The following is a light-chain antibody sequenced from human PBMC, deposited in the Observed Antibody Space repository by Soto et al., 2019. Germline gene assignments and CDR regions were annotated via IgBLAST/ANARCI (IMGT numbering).Light chain of an antibody. CDR1: QGVGSW. V-gene: IGKV1-12*01. CDR3: QQANSFPWT. CDR2: AAS. J-gene: IGKJ1*01. Sequence: DIQMTQSPSSVSAPVGDRVTITCRARQGVGSWLAWYQQKPGKAPQLLILAASSLQSGVPSRFSGSGSGTDLTLNISSLQPEDVATYYCQQANSFPWTFGQGTEVEIK.